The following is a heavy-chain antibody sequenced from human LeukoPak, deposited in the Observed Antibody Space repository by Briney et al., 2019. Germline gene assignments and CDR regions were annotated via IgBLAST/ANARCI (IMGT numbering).Heavy chain of an antibody. J-gene: IGHJ3*02. CDR1: GMSFSGYY. CDR2: INHSGST. Sequence: PSETLSLTCAVYGMSFSGYYWSWIRQPPGKGLEWIGEINHSGSTNYNPSLKSRVTISVDTSKNQFSLKLSSVTAADTAVYYCARCPGRADAFDIWGQGTMVTVSS. V-gene: IGHV4-34*01. D-gene: IGHD3-10*02. CDR3: ARCPGRADAFDI.